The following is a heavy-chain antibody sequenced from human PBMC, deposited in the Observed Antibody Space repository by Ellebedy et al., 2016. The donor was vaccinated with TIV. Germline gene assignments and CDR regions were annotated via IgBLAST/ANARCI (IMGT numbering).Heavy chain of an antibody. V-gene: IGHV3-11*04. J-gene: IGHJ4*01. CDR3: ATDRGERGLLSFFDF. Sequence: PGGSLRLSCAASGFTFSPYYMNWIRQAPGKGLAWLSYISDSGSSTLYADSVKGRFTISRDNAKNSLSLQMDNLRAEDTAMYYCATDRGERGLLSFFDFWGRGTGVTVST. D-gene: IGHD2/OR15-2a*01. CDR2: ISDSGSST. CDR1: GFTFSPYY.